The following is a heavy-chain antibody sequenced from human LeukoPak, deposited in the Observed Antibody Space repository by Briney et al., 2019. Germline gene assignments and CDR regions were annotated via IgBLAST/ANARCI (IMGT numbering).Heavy chain of an antibody. Sequence: ASVKVSXXXXXXTXSSYDINWVRQAAGQGPEWMGWMNPNSGNTAYAQNFQGRVIMTRNTSISTAYMELSSLRFEDTAVFYCAIRTSRGGSGSSYFDSWGQGTLVTVSS. J-gene: IGHJ4*02. CDR2: MNPNSGNT. CDR1: XXTXSSYD. V-gene: IGHV1-8*01. D-gene: IGHD3-10*01. CDR3: AIRTSRGGSGSSYFDS.